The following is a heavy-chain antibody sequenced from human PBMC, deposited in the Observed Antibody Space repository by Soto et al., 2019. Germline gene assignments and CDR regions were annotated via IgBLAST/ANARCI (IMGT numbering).Heavy chain of an antibody. Sequence: QVQLVQSGAEVKKPGASVKVSCKASGYTFTSYAMHWVRQAPGQRLEWMGWINAGNGNTKYSQKFQGRVTITRDTSASTAYMELSSLRSEDTAVYYCARALMVLRYFDDARGGGMDVWGQGTTVTVSS. CDR3: ARALMVLRYFDDARGGGMDV. CDR1: GYTFTSYA. D-gene: IGHD3-9*01. V-gene: IGHV1-3*01. J-gene: IGHJ6*02. CDR2: INAGNGNT.